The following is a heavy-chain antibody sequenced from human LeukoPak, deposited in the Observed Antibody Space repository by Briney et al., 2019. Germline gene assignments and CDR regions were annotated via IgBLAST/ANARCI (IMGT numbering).Heavy chain of an antibody. CDR2: ISSSRSHM. D-gene: IGHD2-2*01. CDR1: GFSFSSYS. Sequence: KPGGSLRLSCAASGFSFSSYSMNWVRQAPGKGLEWVSSISSSRSHMYYADSVKGRFTISRDNAKSSLYLQMNSLRAEDTAVYYCVSSSQDIVVVPARGHWGQGTLVTVSS. V-gene: IGHV3-21*06. J-gene: IGHJ4*02. CDR3: VSSSQDIVVVPARGH.